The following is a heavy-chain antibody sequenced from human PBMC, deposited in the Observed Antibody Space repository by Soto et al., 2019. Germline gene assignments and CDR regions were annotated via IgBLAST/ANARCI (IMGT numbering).Heavy chain of an antibody. CDR1: GYTFTNHW. V-gene: IGHV5-51*01. CDR2: IYPADSDT. D-gene: IGHD4-4*01. CDR3: ARWKDYSKSLYYYYGMDV. J-gene: IGHJ6*02. Sequence: GESLKISCKGLGYTFTNHWIAWVRQMPGKGLEWIVIIYPADSDTRYSPSVQGQVSMSADKSISIAYLQWSTLKASDSAMYYCARWKDYSKSLYYYYGMDVWGPGTTVTFSS.